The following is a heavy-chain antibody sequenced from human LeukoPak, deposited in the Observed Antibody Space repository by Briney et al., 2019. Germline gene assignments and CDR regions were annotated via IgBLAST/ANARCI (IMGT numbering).Heavy chain of an antibody. V-gene: IGHV1-46*03. Sequence: ASVKVSCKASGYTFTGYYMHWVRQAPGQGLEWMGIINPSGGSTSYAQKFQGRVTMTRDTSTSTVYMELSSLRSEDTAVYYCARWEGANFDWPRIDYWGQGTLVTVSS. CDR1: GYTFTGYY. D-gene: IGHD3-9*01. CDR2: INPSGGST. CDR3: ARWEGANFDWPRIDY. J-gene: IGHJ4*02.